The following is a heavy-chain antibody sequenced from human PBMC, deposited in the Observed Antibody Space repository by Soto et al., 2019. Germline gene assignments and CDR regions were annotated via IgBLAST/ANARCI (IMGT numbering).Heavy chain of an antibody. Sequence: SETLSLTCTVSGGSTSSYYWSWIRQPPGKGLEWIGYIYYSGSTNYNPSLKSRVTISVDTSKNQFSLKLSSVTAADTAVYYCASGGDYYGMDVWGQGTTVTVSS. CDR2: IYYSGST. V-gene: IGHV4-59*01. CDR3: ASGGDYYGMDV. J-gene: IGHJ6*02. CDR1: GGSTSSYY.